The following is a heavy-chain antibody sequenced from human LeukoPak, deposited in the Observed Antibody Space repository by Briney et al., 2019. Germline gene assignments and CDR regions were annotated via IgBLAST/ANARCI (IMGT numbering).Heavy chain of an antibody. J-gene: IGHJ4*02. CDR3: ARVTYYYDSSGSRVSYFDY. D-gene: IGHD3-22*01. CDR2: ISSSSTTI. V-gene: IGHV3-48*01. CDR1: GFTFRSFS. Sequence: GGSLRLSCAASGFTFRSFSMNWVRQAPGKGLEWVSYISSSSTTIYYADSVKGRFTISRDNAKNSLYLQMSSLRAEDTAVYYCARVTYYYDSSGSRVSYFDYWGQGTLVTVSS.